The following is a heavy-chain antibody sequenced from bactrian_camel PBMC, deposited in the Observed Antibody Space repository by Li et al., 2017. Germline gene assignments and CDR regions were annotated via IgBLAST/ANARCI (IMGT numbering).Heavy chain of an antibody. CDR1: GYTLPMN. D-gene: IGHD1*01. CDR2: IYTLARSS. J-gene: IGHJ6*01. V-gene: IGHV3S54*01. Sequence: HVQLVESGGGSVQAGGSLRLSCVASGYTLPMNMGWFRRAPGKEREVVAGIYTLARSSHYPDSSVKGRFTISLDSTKNTLYLQMDALKPEDTGMYYCAADVRVGRYLGRCDFGAYGQGTQVTVS. CDR3: AADVRVGRYLGRCDFGA.